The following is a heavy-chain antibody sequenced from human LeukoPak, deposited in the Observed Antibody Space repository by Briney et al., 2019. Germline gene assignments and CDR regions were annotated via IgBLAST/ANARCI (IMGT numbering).Heavy chain of an antibody. D-gene: IGHD6-13*01. J-gene: IGHJ4*02. CDR3: AGIAAVAIY. CDR2: ISYDGSNK. V-gene: IGHV3-30-3*01. Sequence: PGGSLRLSCAASGFTFSSYAMHWVRQAPGKGLEWVAVISYDGSNKYYADSVKGRFTISRDNSKSTLYLQMNSLRAEDTAVYYCAGIAAVAIYWGQGTLVTVSS. CDR1: GFTFSSYA.